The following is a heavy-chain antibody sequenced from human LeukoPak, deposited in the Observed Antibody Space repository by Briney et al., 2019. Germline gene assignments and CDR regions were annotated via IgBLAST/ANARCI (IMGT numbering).Heavy chain of an antibody. V-gene: IGHV3-21*01. J-gene: IGHJ3*02. Sequence: GGSLRLSCAASGFTFSSYSMNWVRQAPGKGLEWVSSISSSSSYIYYADSVKGRFTISRDNAKNSLYLQMNSLRAEDTAVYYCARGRGYSGCDAFDIWGQGTMVTVSS. CDR2: ISSSSSYI. CDR1: GFTFSSYS. D-gene: IGHD5-12*01. CDR3: ARGRGYSGCDAFDI.